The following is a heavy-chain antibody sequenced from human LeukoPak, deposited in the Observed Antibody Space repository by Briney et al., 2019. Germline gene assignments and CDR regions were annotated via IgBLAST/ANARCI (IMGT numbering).Heavy chain of an antibody. CDR3: AKGDFYGSGRDYYYYMDV. D-gene: IGHD3-10*01. CDR1: GFTFSSYG. CDR2: IRYDGSNK. V-gene: IGHV3-30*02. Sequence: PGGSLGLSCAASGFTFSSYGMHWVRQAPGKGLEWVAFIRYDGSNKYYADSVKGRFTISRDNSKNTLYLQMNSLRAEDAAVYNCAKGDFYGSGRDYYYYMDVWGKGTTVTISS. J-gene: IGHJ6*03.